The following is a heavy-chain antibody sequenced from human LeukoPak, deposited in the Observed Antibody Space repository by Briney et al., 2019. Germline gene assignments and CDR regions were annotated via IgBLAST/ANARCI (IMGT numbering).Heavy chain of an antibody. J-gene: IGHJ4*02. V-gene: IGHV4-59*01. D-gene: IGHD3-10*01. CDR3: ASQKLLWFGELSYFDY. CDR1: GGSMNNYY. Sequence: PSETLSLTCTVSGGSMNNYYWSWVRQSPEKGLEWIGYISYSGSTNSNPSLKSRVTISLDTPKNQFSLKLTSVTAADTAAYYCASQKLLWFGELSYFDYWGQGTLVTVSS. CDR2: ISYSGST.